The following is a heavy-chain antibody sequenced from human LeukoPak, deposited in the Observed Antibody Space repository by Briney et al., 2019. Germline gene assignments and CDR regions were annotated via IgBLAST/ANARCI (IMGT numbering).Heavy chain of an antibody. J-gene: IGHJ4*02. V-gene: IGHV4-34*01. CDR1: GGSFSGYY. CDR2: INHSGST. Sequence: SETLSLTCAVYGGSFSGYYWSWIRQPPGKGLEWIGEINHSGSTNYNPSLKSRVTISVDTSKNQFSLKLSSVTAADTAVYYCARVYYDSSGSAAGLDYWGQETLVTVSS. D-gene: IGHD3-22*01. CDR3: ARVYYDSSGSAAGLDY.